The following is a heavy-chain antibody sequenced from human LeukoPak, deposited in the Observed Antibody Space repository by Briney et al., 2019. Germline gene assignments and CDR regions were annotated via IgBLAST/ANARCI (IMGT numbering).Heavy chain of an antibody. J-gene: IGHJ4*02. CDR3: ARALRTGQGDYVPVL. V-gene: IGHV5-51*01. CDR2: IYPGDSET. D-gene: IGHD4-17*01. Sequence: GESLKISCKASGYKFTNYWIGWVRQVPGKGLEWMTIIYPGDSETRYSPSFQGQVIISADKSIGTMYLQWSSLKASDTAMYYCARALRTGQGDYVPVLWGQGTLLIVPS. CDR1: GYKFTNYW.